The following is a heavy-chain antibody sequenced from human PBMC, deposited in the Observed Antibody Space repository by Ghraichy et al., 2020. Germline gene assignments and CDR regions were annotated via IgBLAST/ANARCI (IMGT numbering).Heavy chain of an antibody. CDR3: VKIGVIGLWYFDL. J-gene: IGHJ2*01. V-gene: IGHV3-23*01. CDR2: ISSSGGET. Sequence: GGSLRLSCAASGFSFSTTGMSWVRQAPGRGLEWVSSISSSGGETYYGDSVRGRFTVFRDNSKNTLYLQMNSLTVEDTAVFYCVKIGVIGLWYFDLWGRGTLVRVSS. CDR1: GFSFSTTG. D-gene: IGHD2-21*01.